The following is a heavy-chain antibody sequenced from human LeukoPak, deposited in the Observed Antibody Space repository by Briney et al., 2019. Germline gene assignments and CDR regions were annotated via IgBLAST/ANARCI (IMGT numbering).Heavy chain of an antibody. Sequence: SETLSLTCIVSGGSISSSSYYWGWIRQPPGEGLEWIGTIYYSGSSYYNPSLSSRVTISVDTSENQFSLKLSSVTAADTAVYYCARAHCTNGVCSYYFDYWGQGTLVTVSS. CDR2: IYYSGSS. V-gene: IGHV4-39*01. CDR1: GGSISSSSYY. J-gene: IGHJ4*02. D-gene: IGHD2-8*01. CDR3: ARAHCTNGVCSYYFDY.